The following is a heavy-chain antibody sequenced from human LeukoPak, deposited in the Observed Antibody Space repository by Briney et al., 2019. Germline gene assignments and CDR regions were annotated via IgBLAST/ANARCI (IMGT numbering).Heavy chain of an antibody. V-gene: IGHV4-4*02. Sequence: PSGTLSLTCAVSGGSISSSNWWSWVRQPPGKGLEWIGEIYHSGSTNYNPSLKRRVTISVDKSKNQFSLKLSSVTAADTAVYYCARQEGSSWYGDAFDICGQGTMVTVAS. CDR2: IYHSGST. D-gene: IGHD6-13*01. J-gene: IGHJ3*02. CDR3: ARQEGSSWYGDAFDI. CDR1: GGSISSSNW.